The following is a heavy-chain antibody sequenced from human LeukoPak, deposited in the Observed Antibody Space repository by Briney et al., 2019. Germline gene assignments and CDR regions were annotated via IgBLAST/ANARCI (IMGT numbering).Heavy chain of an antibody. CDR3: ARNGGGLDY. CDR2: ITDSGGAV. Sequence: GGSLRLSCAASEFTFSSYDIIWVRQAPGKGLEWVSWITDSGGAVKYTASVKGRFTISRDNAKKSVYLQMNSLRVEDTAVYYCARNGGGLDYWGQGTLVTVSS. CDR1: EFTFSSYD. D-gene: IGHD3-16*01. J-gene: IGHJ4*02. V-gene: IGHV3-48*03.